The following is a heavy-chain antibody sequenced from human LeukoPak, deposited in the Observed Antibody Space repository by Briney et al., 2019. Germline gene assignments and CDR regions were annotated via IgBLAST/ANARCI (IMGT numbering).Heavy chain of an antibody. CDR3: AIRPGVTTDYYYYGMDV. J-gene: IGHJ6*02. D-gene: IGHD4-17*01. V-gene: IGHV1-8*01. CDR1: GYTFTSYD. CDR2: MNPNSGNT. Sequence: ASVKVSCKASGYTFTSYDINWVRQATGQGLEWMGWMNPNSGNTGYAQKFQGRVTMTRNTSISTAYMELGSLRSEDTAVYYCAIRPGVTTDYYYYGMDVWGQGTTVTVSS.